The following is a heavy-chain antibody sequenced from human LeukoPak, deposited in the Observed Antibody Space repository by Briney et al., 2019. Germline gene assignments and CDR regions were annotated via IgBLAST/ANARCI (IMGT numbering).Heavy chain of an antibody. D-gene: IGHD2-2*01. CDR2: IYYSGNT. CDR3: ARHLGYCSTTSCQPGFDP. J-gene: IGHJ5*02. Sequence: PSETLSLTCTVSGGSITSYYWSWIRQPPGKGLEWIGYIYYSGNTNYNPSLKSRVTISVDTSKNQFSLKLSSVTAADTAVYYCARHLGYCSTTSCQPGFDPWGQGTLVTVSS. V-gene: IGHV4-59*08. CDR1: GGSITSYY.